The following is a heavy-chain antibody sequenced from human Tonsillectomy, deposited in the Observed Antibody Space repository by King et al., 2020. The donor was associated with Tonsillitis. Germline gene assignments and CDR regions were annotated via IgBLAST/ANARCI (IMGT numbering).Heavy chain of an antibody. Sequence: VQLVESGAEVKKPGESLKISCKGSGYSFTSYWIGWVRQMPGKGLEWMGIIYPGDSDTRYSPSFQGQVTISADKSISTAYLQWSSLKASDTAMYYCARLEDRDGYNSPFDYWGQGTLVTVSS. CDR1: GYSFTSYW. CDR3: ARLEDRDGYNSPFDY. V-gene: IGHV5-51*01. J-gene: IGHJ4*02. CDR2: IYPGDSDT. D-gene: IGHD5-24*01.